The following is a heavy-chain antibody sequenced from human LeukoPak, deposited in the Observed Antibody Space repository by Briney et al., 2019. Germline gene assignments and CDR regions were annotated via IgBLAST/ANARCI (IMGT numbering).Heavy chain of an antibody. CDR1: GFTVSSNY. D-gene: IGHD5-12*01. V-gene: IGHV3-53*01. CDR2: IYSGGST. Sequence: PGGSLRLSCAASGFTVSSNYMSWVRQAPGKGLEWVSVIYSGGSTYYADSVKGRFTISRDNSKNTLYLQMNSLRAEDTAVYYCARVPNHSGWQYYFDYWGQGTLVTVSS. J-gene: IGHJ4*02. CDR3: ARVPNHSGWQYYFDY.